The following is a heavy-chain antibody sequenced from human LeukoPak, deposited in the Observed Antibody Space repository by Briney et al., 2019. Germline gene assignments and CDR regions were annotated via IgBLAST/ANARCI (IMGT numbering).Heavy chain of an antibody. CDR1: GFTFSSYG. Sequence: GGSLRLSCAASGFTFSSYGMHWVRQAPGKGLEWVAVISYDGSNKYYADSVKGRFTISRDNSKNTLYLQMNSLRAEDTAVYYCAKHGFSSGWPQVPSEHWGQGTLVTVSS. J-gene: IGHJ4*02. CDR2: ISYDGSNK. D-gene: IGHD6-19*01. V-gene: IGHV3-30*18. CDR3: AKHGFSSGWPQVPSEH.